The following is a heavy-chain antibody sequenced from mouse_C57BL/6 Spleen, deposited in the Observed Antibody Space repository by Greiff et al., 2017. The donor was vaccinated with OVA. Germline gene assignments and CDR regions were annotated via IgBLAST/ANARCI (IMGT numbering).Heavy chain of an antibody. D-gene: IGHD2-4*01. V-gene: IGHV1-81*01. CDR3: ARWGDYDGSWFAY. J-gene: IGHJ3*01. Sequence: VQLQQSGAELARPGASVKLSCKASGYTFTSYGISWVKQRTGQGLEWIGEIYPRSGNTYYNEKFKGKATLTADKSSSTAYMELRSLTSEDSAVYFCARWGDYDGSWFAYWGQGTLVTVSA. CDR2: IYPRSGNT. CDR1: GYTFTSYG.